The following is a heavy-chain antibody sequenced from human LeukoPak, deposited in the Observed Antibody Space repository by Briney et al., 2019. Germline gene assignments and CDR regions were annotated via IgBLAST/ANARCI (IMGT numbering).Heavy chain of an antibody. Sequence: ASVKVSCKVSGYTLTELSMHWVRQAPGKGLEWMGGFDPEDGETIYAQKFQGRVTMTEDTSTDTAYMELSSLSSEDTAVYYCATSGTPIHFYYYYMDVWGKGTTVTVSS. J-gene: IGHJ6*03. V-gene: IGHV1-24*01. CDR1: GYTLTELS. D-gene: IGHD3-10*01. CDR2: FDPEDGET. CDR3: ATSGTPIHFYYYYMDV.